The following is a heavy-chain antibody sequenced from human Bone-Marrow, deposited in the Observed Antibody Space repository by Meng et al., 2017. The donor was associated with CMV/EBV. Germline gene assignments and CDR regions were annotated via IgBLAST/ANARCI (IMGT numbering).Heavy chain of an antibody. CDR3: ASGIAARQLFDY. J-gene: IGHJ4*02. CDR1: GGTFSSYS. V-gene: IGHV1-69*05. D-gene: IGHD6-6*01. Sequence: SVKVSCKASGGTFSSYSISWVRQAPGQGLEWMGGIIPIFGTANYEQKFQGRVTITTDESTSTVYMELSSLRSEDTAVYYCASGIAARQLFDYWGQGTLVTVSS. CDR2: IIPIFGTA.